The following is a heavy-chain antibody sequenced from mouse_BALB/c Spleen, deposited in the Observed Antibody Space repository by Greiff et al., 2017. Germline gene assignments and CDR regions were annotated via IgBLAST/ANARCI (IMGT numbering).Heavy chain of an antibody. CDR1: GFTFSSYT. J-gene: IGHJ3*01. CDR2: ISNGGGST. CDR3: ARHGGSSPFAY. D-gene: IGHD1-1*01. Sequence: EVMLVESGGGLVQPGGSLKLSCAASGFTFSSYTMSWVRQTPEKRLEWVAYISNGGGSTYYPDTVKGRFTISRDNAKNTLYLQMSSLKSEDTAMYYCARHGGSSPFAYWGQGTLVTVS. V-gene: IGHV5-12-2*01.